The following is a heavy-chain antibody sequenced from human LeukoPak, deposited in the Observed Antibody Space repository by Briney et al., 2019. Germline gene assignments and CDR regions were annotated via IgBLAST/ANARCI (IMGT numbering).Heavy chain of an antibody. J-gene: IGHJ4*02. Sequence: GGSLRLSCAASGFTFSDYGMHWVRQAPGKGLEWVAFIRYDGGDEKYADSVKGRFTVSRDNSKNTLHLQMNSLRVEDTAVYYCAKYRHGAYGSFFDYWGQGTLVTVSS. V-gene: IGHV3-30*02. CDR1: GFTFSDYG. CDR3: AKYRHGAYGSFFDY. CDR2: IRYDGGDE. D-gene: IGHD4-17*01.